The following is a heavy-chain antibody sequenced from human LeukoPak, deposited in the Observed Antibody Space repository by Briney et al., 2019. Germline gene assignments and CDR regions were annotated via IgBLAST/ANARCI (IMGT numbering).Heavy chain of an antibody. J-gene: IGHJ4*02. Sequence: SVKVSCKASGGTFSSYAISWVRQAPGQGLEWMGGIIPIFGTANYAQKFQGRVTITADESTSTAYMELSSLRSEDTAVYYCAREGNYYDSSGYYDYWGQGTLVTVSS. CDR1: GGTFSSYA. CDR2: IIPIFGTA. V-gene: IGHV1-69*13. D-gene: IGHD3-22*01. CDR3: AREGNYYDSSGYYDY.